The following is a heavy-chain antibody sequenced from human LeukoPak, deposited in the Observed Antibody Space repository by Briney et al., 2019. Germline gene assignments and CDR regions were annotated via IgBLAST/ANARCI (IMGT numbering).Heavy chain of an antibody. Sequence: SETLSLTCAVSGGSISSSYWSWIRQPPGKGLEWIAYVYYSGSINYNPSLKSRVTISVDTSKNQFSLRLSSVTAADTAVYYCARHFPTAMDFFDYWGQGTLVTVSS. CDR1: GGSISSSY. V-gene: IGHV4-59*08. CDR2: VYYSGSI. CDR3: ARHFPTAMDFFDY. J-gene: IGHJ4*02. D-gene: IGHD5-18*01.